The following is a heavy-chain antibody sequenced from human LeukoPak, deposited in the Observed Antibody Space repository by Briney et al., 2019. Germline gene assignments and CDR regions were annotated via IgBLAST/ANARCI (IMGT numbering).Heavy chain of an antibody. CDR2: ISSSGSTI. CDR3: AREDPYYDSSGYYLIGASDI. D-gene: IGHD3-22*01. Sequence: PGGSLRLSCAASGFTFSDYYMSWIRQAPGKGLEWVSYISSSGSTIYYADSVKGRFTISRDNAKNSLYLQMNSLRAEDTAVYYCAREDPYYDSSGYYLIGASDIWGQGTMVTVSS. CDR1: GFTFSDYY. J-gene: IGHJ3*02. V-gene: IGHV3-11*04.